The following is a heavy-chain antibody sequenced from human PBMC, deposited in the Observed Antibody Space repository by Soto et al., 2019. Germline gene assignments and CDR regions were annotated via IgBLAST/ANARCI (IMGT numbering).Heavy chain of an antibody. CDR2: IYHTVNT. D-gene: IGHD2-15*01. CDR1: GVSIVSHF. V-gene: IGHV4-59*11. CDR3: ARLQYTVVTALDI. J-gene: IGHJ3*02. Sequence: SETLSLTCIVSGVSIVSHFWSWIRQAPGKGPELVGYIYHTVNTNYNPALKSRVTISMDTSKNQLSLQLSSVTAADTAIYYCARLQYTVVTALDIWGQGTMVTVSS.